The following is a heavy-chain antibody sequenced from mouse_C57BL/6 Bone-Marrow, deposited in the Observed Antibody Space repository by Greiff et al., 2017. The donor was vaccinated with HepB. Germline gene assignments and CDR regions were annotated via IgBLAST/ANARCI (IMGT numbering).Heavy chain of an antibody. V-gene: IGHV5-9-1*02. Sequence: DVMLVESGEGLVKPGGSLKLSCAASGFTFSSYAMSLVRQTPEKRLEWVAYISSGGDYIYYADTVKGRFTISRDNARNTLYLQMSSLKSEDTAMYYCTRGDYYGNFPWFAYWGQGTLVTVSA. CDR2: ISSGGDYI. J-gene: IGHJ3*01. CDR1: GFTFSSYA. D-gene: IGHD2-1*01. CDR3: TRGDYYGNFPWFAY.